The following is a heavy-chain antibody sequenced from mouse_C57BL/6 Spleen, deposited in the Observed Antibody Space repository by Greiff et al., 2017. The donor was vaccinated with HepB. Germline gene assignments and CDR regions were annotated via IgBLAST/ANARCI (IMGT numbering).Heavy chain of an antibody. CDR1: GYTFTDYE. D-gene: IGHD1-1*01. CDR2: IDPETGGT. CDR3: NRCITTVVATLYFDY. J-gene: IGHJ2*01. Sequence: QVQLQQSGAELVRPGASVTLSCKASGYTFTDYEMHWVKQTPVHGLEWIGAIDPETGGTAYNQKFKGKAILTADKSSSTAYMALRSLTSEDSAVYYCNRCITTVVATLYFDYWGQGTTLTVSS. V-gene: IGHV1-15*01.